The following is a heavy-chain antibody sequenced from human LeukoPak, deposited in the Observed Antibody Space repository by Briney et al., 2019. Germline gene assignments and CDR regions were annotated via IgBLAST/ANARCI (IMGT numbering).Heavy chain of an antibody. J-gene: IGHJ5*02. D-gene: IGHD2-15*01. CDR2: IRSKAYGGTT. Sequence: GGSLRLSCTASGLTFGGYAMSWFRQAPGKGLEWVGFIRSKAYGGTTEYAASVKGRFTISRDDSKSIAYLQMNSLKTEDTAVYYCTRGGPIVVVVAATEFDPWGQGTLVTVSS. V-gene: IGHV3-49*03. CDR1: GLTFGGYA. CDR3: TRGGPIVVVVAATEFDP.